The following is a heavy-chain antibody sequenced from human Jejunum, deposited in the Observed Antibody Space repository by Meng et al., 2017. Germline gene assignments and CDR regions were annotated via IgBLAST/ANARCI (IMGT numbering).Heavy chain of an antibody. CDR1: GGSISSSNYT. CDR2: IAFSGKT. D-gene: IGHD2-8*01. J-gene: IGHJ5*02. CDR3: ARGGNGGRLGDNWFDP. Sequence: QVQLQESGPGLVKPSRTLSLTCTVSGGSISSSNYTWSLIRQPPGKGLEWIGYIAFSGKTSYNPSFKSRVTISLDTSKNHFSLTLTSVTVADTAGYYCARGGNGGRLGDNWFDPWGQGTLVTVSS. V-gene: IGHV4-30-4*01.